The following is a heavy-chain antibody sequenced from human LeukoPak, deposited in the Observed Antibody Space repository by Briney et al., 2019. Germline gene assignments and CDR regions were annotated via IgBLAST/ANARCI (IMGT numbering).Heavy chain of an antibody. CDR1: GFPFSSYW. D-gene: IGHD1-14*01. J-gene: IGHJ4*02. CDR2: INTDGSIT. Sequence: PGGSLRLSCAASGFPFSSYWMHWVRQAPGKGLVWVSRINTDGSITDYADSVKGRFTISRDNAKNTLFLQMNSLRAEDTAVYYCGRGPQPVPVLALPFGYWGQGTLVTVSS. CDR3: GRGPQPVPVLALPFGY. V-gene: IGHV3-74*01.